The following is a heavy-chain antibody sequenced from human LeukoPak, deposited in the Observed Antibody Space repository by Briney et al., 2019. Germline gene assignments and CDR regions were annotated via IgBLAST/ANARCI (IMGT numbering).Heavy chain of an antibody. D-gene: IGHD3-16*01. CDR1: GGSISSGGYS. V-gene: IGHV4-30-2*01. CDR2: IYHSGST. CDR3: AWGRYFDY. J-gene: IGHJ4*02. Sequence: SQTLSLTCAVSGGSISSGGYSWSWIRQPPGKGLEWIGYIYHSGSTYYNPSLKSRVTISVDRSKNQFSLKLSSVTAADTAVYYCAWGRYFDYWGQGTLVTVSS.